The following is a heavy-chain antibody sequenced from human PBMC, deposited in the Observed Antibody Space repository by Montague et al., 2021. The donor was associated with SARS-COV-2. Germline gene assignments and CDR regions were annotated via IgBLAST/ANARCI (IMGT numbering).Heavy chain of an antibody. D-gene: IGHD2/OR15-2a*01. CDR1: GGSISTTSYY. J-gene: IGHJ4*01. CDR3: ARSWGVHLLPFDI. V-gene: IGHV4-61*05. CDR2: VHSGETT. Sequence: SETLSLTCTVSGGSISTTSYYWGWIRQAPGKGLEWIGFVHSGETTNYNPSLRTRVSMSGDALGKEFSMRLEAVTAADTAVYFCARSWGVHLLPFDIWGHGILVTVSS.